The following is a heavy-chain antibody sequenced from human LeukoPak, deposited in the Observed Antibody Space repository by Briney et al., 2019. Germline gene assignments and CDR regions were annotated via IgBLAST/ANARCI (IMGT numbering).Heavy chain of an antibody. CDR1: GFTFSSYA. V-gene: IGHV3-30-3*01. J-gene: IGHJ4*02. CDR3: ARDDFPYYYDSSGYSPRY. D-gene: IGHD3-22*01. Sequence: PGRSLRLSCAASGFTFSSYAMHWVRQAPGKGLEWVAVISYDGSNKYYADSVKGRFTIPRDNSKNTLYLQMNSLRAEDTAVYYCARDDFPYYYDSSGYSPRYWGQGTLVTVSS. CDR2: ISYDGSNK.